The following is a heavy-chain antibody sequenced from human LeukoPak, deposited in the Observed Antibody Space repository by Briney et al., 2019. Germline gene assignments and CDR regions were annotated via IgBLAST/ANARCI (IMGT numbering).Heavy chain of an antibody. Sequence: GGSMRLSCAGSRFVLSNSWIHWVRQPPGKGLVWVSRIAPEGTTSYADFVKGRFTISRDNAEKSLYLQMNSLRVEDTAVYYCTLVTRATAAVDYWGQGTLVTVSS. D-gene: IGHD6-13*01. CDR3: TLVTRATAAVDY. CDR2: IAPEGTT. CDR1: RFVLSNSW. V-gene: IGHV3-74*01. J-gene: IGHJ4*02.